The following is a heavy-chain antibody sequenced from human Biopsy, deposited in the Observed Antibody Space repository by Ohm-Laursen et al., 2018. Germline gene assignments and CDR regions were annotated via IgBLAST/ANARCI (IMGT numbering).Heavy chain of an antibody. CDR2: INGYSIST. D-gene: IGHD3/OR15-3a*01. Sequence: ASVKVSCKASGHTLTNPDISWVRQAPGQGLEWLGWINGYSISTNYAPKFQGRIIMATDTSTSTVYMELRSLRSDDTAMYYCTTDRTGRALFDNWGQGSLVTVSS. CDR1: GHTLTNPD. CDR3: TTDRTGRALFDN. J-gene: IGHJ4*02. V-gene: IGHV1-18*01.